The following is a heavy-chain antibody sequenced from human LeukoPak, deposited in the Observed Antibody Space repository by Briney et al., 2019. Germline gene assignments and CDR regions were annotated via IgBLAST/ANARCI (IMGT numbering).Heavy chain of an antibody. CDR1: GFTFSDFG. CDR2: LRFDGTYK. D-gene: IGHD6-13*01. J-gene: IGHJ4*02. V-gene: IGHV3-30*02. CDR3: VKDSGRRFSS. Sequence: GGSLRLSCAASGFTFSDFGMDWVRQAPGKGLEWVAFLRFDGTYKSHSDSVKGRFTISRDNSQNTLYLEMTSLRGEDTATYYCVKDSGRRFSSWGRGTLVTVSS.